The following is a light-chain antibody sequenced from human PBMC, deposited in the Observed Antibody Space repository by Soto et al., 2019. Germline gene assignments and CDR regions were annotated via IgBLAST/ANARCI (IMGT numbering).Light chain of an antibody. J-gene: IGKJ5*01. CDR1: QSISSY. CDR3: QQSYSTPIT. Sequence: IQMTQAPSSLSASVGDRVTITCRASQSISSYLNWSQQKPGKAPKLLIYAASSLQSGVPSRFSGSGSGTDFTLTISSLQPEDVATYYCQQSYSTPITFSQGTRLEIK. CDR2: AAS. V-gene: IGKV1-39*01.